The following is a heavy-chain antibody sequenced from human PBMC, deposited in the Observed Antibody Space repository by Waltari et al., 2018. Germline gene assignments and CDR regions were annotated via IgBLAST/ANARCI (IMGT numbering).Heavy chain of an antibody. CDR3: AKDGSRSSYYFDY. Sequence: QVQLVESGGGVVQPGRSLRLSWSASEFTFSSYGMHWGRQAPGKGLEWGAVISYDGSNKYYADSVKGRFTISRDNSKNTLYLEMNSVKTEDMAVYYCAKDGSRSSYYFDYWGQGTLVTVSS. CDR1: EFTFSSYG. J-gene: IGHJ4*02. V-gene: IGHV3-30*18. CDR2: ISYDGSNK. D-gene: IGHD6-6*01.